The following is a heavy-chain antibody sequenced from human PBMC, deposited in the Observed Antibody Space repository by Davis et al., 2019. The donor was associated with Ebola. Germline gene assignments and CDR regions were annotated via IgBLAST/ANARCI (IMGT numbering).Heavy chain of an antibody. CDR1: GYTFTSYG. J-gene: IGHJ6*02. CDR2: ISSYNGNT. CDR3: ARMGVYRIAAAGILTHYGMDV. D-gene: IGHD6-13*01. Sequence: ASVKVSCKASGYTFTSYGISWVRQAPGPGLEWMGWISSYNGNTNYAQKLQGRVTMTTDTSTSTAYMELRSLRSDDTAVYYCARMGVYRIAAAGILTHYGMDVWGQGTTVTVSS. V-gene: IGHV1-18*01.